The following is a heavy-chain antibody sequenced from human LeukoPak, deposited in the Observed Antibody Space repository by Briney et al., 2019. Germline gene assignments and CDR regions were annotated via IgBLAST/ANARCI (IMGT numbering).Heavy chain of an antibody. CDR2: ISYDGSNK. V-gene: IGHV3-30*04. J-gene: IGHJ4*02. Sequence: SGVSLRLSCAASGFTFSTFTMHWVRQAPGKGLEWVAVISYDGSNKNYADSVKGRFTISRDNSKNTLYLQMNSLRGEDTALYYCARQDDYSFDYWGQGTLVPVSS. CDR3: ARQDDYSFDY. CDR1: GFTFSTFT. D-gene: IGHD4-11*01.